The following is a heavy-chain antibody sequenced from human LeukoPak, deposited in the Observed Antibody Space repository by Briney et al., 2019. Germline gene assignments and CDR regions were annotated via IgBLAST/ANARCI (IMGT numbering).Heavy chain of an antibody. D-gene: IGHD4-23*01. CDR2: IYYSGST. V-gene: IGHV4-30-4*08. CDR1: GGSFSGYY. J-gene: IGHJ4*02. CDR3: ARVFSGNPNY. Sequence: PSETLSLTCAVYGGSFSGYYWSWIRQPPGKGLEWIGYIYYSGSTYYNPSLKSRVTISVDTSKNQFSLKLSSVTAADTAVYYCARVFSGNPNYWGQGTLVTVSS.